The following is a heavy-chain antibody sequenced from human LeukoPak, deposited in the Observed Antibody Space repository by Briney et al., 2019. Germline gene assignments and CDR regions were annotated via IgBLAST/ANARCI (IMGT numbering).Heavy chain of an antibody. Sequence: GASVKVSCKASGGTFTNDAISWVRQAPGQGLEWMGGIIPRFDTTIYAQKFQGRVTVTADKSTNTAYMELSSLRSEDTAVYYCARDPHIYCSRTSCYTYFYHMDVWGIGTTVTVSS. D-gene: IGHD2-2*02. CDR3: ARDPHIYCSRTSCYTYFYHMDV. CDR2: IIPRFDTT. J-gene: IGHJ6*03. CDR1: GGTFTNDA. V-gene: IGHV1-69*06.